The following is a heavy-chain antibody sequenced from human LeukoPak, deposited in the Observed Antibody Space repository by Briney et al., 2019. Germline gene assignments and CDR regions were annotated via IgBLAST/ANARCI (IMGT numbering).Heavy chain of an antibody. CDR3: ARRRTGYSPYNWFDP. V-gene: IGHV4-38-2*02. CDR2: IYHSGST. Sequence: SETLSLTCTVSDYSISNGYYWGWVRQPPGKGLEWIGSIYHSGSTHYNPSLKSRVTISVDTSKNQFSLKVNSVTAADTAEYFCARRRTGYSPYNWFDPWGQGTLVTVSS. D-gene: IGHD3/OR15-3a*01. J-gene: IGHJ5*02. CDR1: DYSISNGYY.